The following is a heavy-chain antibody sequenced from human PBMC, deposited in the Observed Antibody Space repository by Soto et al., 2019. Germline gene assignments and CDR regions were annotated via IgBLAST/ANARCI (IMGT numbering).Heavy chain of an antibody. V-gene: IGHV1-18*01. D-gene: IGHD2-8*01. CDR2: ISAYNGNT. CDR3: ARDRTNRRVYPLSFDP. J-gene: IGHJ5*02. CDR1: GYTFTSYG. Sequence: GASVKVSCKASGYTFTSYGISWVRQAPGQGLEWMVWISAYNGNTNYAQKLQGRVTMTTDTSTGTAYMELRSLRSDDPAVYYCARDRTNRRVYPLSFDPWGKGTLSPSPQ.